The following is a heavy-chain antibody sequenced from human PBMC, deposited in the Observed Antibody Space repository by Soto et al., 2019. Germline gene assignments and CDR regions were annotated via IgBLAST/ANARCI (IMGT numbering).Heavy chain of an antibody. J-gene: IGHJ4*02. CDR3: ARDVLGGAYDFRH. D-gene: IGHD3-3*01. CDR1: GFAVSNYF. V-gene: IGHV3-66*01. CDR2: ISSNGGT. Sequence: EVQLVESGGGLVQPGGSLRLSCAASGFAVSNYFMTWVRQAPGKGLEWVSVISSNGGTFYADSVKGRFTISRDSSKNTLDLQMDSLRVEYTAVYHCARDVLGGAYDFRHGGQGTLVTVSS.